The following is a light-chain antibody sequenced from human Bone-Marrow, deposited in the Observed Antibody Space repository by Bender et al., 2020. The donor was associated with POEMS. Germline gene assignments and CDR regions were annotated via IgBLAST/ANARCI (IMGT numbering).Light chain of an antibody. CDR1: SSDIGGHNH. V-gene: IGLV2-8*01. J-gene: IGLJ2*01. CDR2: EVN. CDR3: SSYARGNF. Sequence: QSALTQPPSASGSPGQSVTISCTGTSSDIGGHNHVSWYQQHPGKAPKLIIFEVNLRPSGVPDRFSGSKSGNTASLTLSGLQTEDEADYYCSSYARGNFFGGGTKLTVL.